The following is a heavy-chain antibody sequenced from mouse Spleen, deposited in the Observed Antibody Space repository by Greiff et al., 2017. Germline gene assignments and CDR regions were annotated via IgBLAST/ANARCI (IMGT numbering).Heavy chain of an antibody. Sequence: QVQLKESGPGLVAPSQSLSITCTVSGFSLTSYGVHWVRQPPGKGLEWLGVIWAGGSTNYNSALMSRLSISKDNSKSQVFLKMNSLQTDDTAMYYCARNYYDYDRVPFAYWGQGTLVTVSA. CDR1: GFSLTSYG. CDR3: ARNYYDYDRVPFAY. J-gene: IGHJ3*01. V-gene: IGHV2-9*02. CDR2: IWAGGST. D-gene: IGHD2-4*01.